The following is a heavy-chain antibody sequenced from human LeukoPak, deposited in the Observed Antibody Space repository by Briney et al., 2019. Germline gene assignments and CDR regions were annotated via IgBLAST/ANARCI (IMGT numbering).Heavy chain of an antibody. V-gene: IGHV4-59*12. CDR2: IDYSGST. D-gene: IGHD2-21*02. CDR3: ARVGIVVVTAIYWYFDL. J-gene: IGHJ2*01. CDR1: GGSISNYY. Sequence: SETLSLTCTVSGGSISNYYWSWIRQPPGKGLEWIGYIDYSGSTNYNPSLKSRVTISVDTSKNQFSLKLSSVTAADTAVYYCARVGIVVVTAIYWYFDLWGRGTLVTVSS.